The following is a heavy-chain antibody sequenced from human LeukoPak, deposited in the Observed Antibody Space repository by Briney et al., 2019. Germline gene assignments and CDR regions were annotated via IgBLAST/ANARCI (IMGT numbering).Heavy chain of an antibody. V-gene: IGHV4-34*01. Sequence: SETLSLTCAVYGGSFSGYYWSWLRQPPGKGLEWIGEINHSGSTNYNPSLKSRVTISVDTSKNQFSLKLSSVTAADTAVYYCARAPRRPAPFDYWGQGTLVTVSS. CDR3: ARAPRRPAPFDY. J-gene: IGHJ4*02. CDR2: INHSGST. CDR1: GGSFSGYY.